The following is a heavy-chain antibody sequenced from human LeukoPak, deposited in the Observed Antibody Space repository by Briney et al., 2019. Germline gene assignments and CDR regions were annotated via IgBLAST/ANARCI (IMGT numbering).Heavy chain of an antibody. CDR1: GFTFDDYA. Sequence: GRSLRLSCAASGFTFDDYAMHWVRQAPGKGLEWVSGISWNSGSIGYADSVKGRFTISRDNAKNSLYLQMNSLRAEDTALYYCASHSSSSHFDYWGQGTLVTVSS. CDR3: ASHSSSSHFDY. D-gene: IGHD6-6*01. CDR2: ISWNSGSI. V-gene: IGHV3-9*01. J-gene: IGHJ4*02.